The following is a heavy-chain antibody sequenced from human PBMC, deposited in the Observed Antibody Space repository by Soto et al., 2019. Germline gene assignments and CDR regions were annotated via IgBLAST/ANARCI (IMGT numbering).Heavy chain of an antibody. Sequence: EVQLLESGGGLVQPGGSLRLSCAASGFTFSSYAMSWVRQAPGKGLEWVSAISGSGGSTYYADSVKGRFTISRDNSKNTQYLQMNSLRAEETAVYYCAKDYPPHSYSSGWSPYYYYGMDVWGQGTTVTVSS. CDR3: AKDYPPHSYSSGWSPYYYYGMDV. J-gene: IGHJ6*02. CDR1: GFTFSSYA. V-gene: IGHV3-23*01. D-gene: IGHD6-19*01. CDR2: ISGSGGST.